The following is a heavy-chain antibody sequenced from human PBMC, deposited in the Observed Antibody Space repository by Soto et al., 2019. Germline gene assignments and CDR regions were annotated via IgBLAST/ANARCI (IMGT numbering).Heavy chain of an antibody. J-gene: IGHJ4*02. D-gene: IGHD2-2*01. V-gene: IGHV3-23*01. CDR1: GFTFSSYA. CDR2: IGGSGINT. Sequence: EVQLLESGGGLVQPGGSLRLSCAASGFTFSSYAMSWVRQAPGKGLEWVSVIGGSGINTYYADSVKGRFTISRDNSKNTLYLQLNILRAEDTAVYYCAKDTTRRFDNWGQGTLVTVSS. CDR3: AKDTTRRFDN.